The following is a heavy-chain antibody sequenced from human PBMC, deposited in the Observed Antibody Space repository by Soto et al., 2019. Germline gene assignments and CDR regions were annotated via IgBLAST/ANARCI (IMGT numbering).Heavy chain of an antibody. CDR3: ARERGYCSGGSCYSHGWFDP. V-gene: IGHV4-30-4*01. Sequence: SETLSLTCTVSGGSISSGDYYWSWIRQPPGKGLEWIGYIYYSGSTYYNPSLKSRVTISVDTSKNQFSLKLSSVTAADTAVYYCARERGYCSGGSCYSHGWFDPWGQGTLVTVSS. D-gene: IGHD2-15*01. CDR1: GGSISSGDYY. J-gene: IGHJ5*02. CDR2: IYYSGST.